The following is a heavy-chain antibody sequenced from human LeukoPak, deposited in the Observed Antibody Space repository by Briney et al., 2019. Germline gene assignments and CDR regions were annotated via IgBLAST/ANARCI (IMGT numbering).Heavy chain of an antibody. V-gene: IGHV3-23*01. CDR1: GFTFSTNA. Sequence: GGSLRLSCLTSGFTFSTNAMSWVRQAPGKGLEWISGISGSGASTYYADSVTGRFTISRDDSRNTLYLQMNSLRGDDTAVYYCAKDVGKWESLHFFDYWGQGTLVTVSS. J-gene: IGHJ4*02. CDR2: ISGSGAST. CDR3: AKDVGKWESLHFFDY. D-gene: IGHD1-26*01.